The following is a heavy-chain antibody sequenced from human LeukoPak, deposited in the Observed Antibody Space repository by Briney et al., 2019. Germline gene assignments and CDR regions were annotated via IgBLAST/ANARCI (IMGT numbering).Heavy chain of an antibody. CDR3: ARDSSDT. J-gene: IGHJ5*02. CDR2: INPNGGGT. Sequence: GAPVKVSCKASGYTFTNYYLHWVRQAPGQGLEWMGWINPNGGGTNYAQNFQGRVTMTRDTSISTAYMELSRLKSDDTAVYYCARDSSDTWGQGTLVTVSS. V-gene: IGHV1-2*02. D-gene: IGHD3-22*01. CDR1: GYTFTNYY.